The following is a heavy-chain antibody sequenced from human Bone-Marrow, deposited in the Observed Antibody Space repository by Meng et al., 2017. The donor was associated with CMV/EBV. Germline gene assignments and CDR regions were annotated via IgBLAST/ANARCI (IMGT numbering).Heavy chain of an antibody. CDR2: IKSKTDGGTT. Sequence: GESLKISCAASGFTFRNAWMSWVRQAPGKGLEWVGRIKSKTDGGTTDYAAPVKGRFTISRDDSKSIAYLQMNSLKTEDTAVYYCTRDLIVVPAGLPDYWGQGTLVTVSS. CDR3: TRDLIVVPAGLPDY. D-gene: IGHD2-2*01. J-gene: IGHJ4*02. V-gene: IGHV3-15*01. CDR1: GFTFRNAW.